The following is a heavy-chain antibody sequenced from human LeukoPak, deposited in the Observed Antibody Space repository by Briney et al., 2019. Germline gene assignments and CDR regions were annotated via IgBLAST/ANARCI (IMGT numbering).Heavy chain of an antibody. J-gene: IGHJ5*02. CDR1: GYTFTGYY. Sequence: ASVKVFCKASGYTFTGYYMHWVRQAPGQGLEWMGWINPNSGGTNYAQKFQGRVTMTRDTSISTAYMELRSLRSDDTAVYYCARGLEWLTRRHTWFDPWGQGTLVTVSS. D-gene: IGHD3-3*01. CDR3: ARGLEWLTRRHTWFDP. CDR2: INPNSGGT. V-gene: IGHV1-2*02.